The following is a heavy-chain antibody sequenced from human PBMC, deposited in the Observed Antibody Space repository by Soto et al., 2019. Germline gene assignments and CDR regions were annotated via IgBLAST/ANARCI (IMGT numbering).Heavy chain of an antibody. CDR2: IMPIFGSA. D-gene: IGHD3-22*01. J-gene: IGHJ4*02. Sequence: QVQLVQSGAEVKKPGSSVKVSCKASGGTFSTNTISWVRQAPGQGLEWMGGIMPIFGSANYAQKFQGRVTITVDEYTRTVYMELSRLRSEDTAVYYCARQFDSDTSGYYYAYWGQGTLVTVSS. V-gene: IGHV1-69*01. CDR1: GGTFSTNT. CDR3: ARQFDSDTSGYYYAY.